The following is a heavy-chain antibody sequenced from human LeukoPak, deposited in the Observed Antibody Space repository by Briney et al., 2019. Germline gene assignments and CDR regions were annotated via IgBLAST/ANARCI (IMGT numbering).Heavy chain of an antibody. CDR1: GGSISSGSYY. CDR2: IYTSGST. Sequence: SETLSLTCTVSGGSISSGSYYWSWIRQPAGKGLEWIGRIYTSGSTNYNPSLKSRVTISVDTSKNQFSLKLSSVTAADTAVYYCAREYSSGFDPWGQGTLVTVSS. V-gene: IGHV4-61*02. J-gene: IGHJ5*02. D-gene: IGHD6-25*01. CDR3: AREYSSGFDP.